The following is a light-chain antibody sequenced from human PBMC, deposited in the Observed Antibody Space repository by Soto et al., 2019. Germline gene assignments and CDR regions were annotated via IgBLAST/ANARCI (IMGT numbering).Light chain of an antibody. CDR3: ATWDDSLNGLYV. CDR2: RNN. V-gene: IGLV1-47*01. J-gene: IGLJ1*01. CDR1: TSNIGSNY. Sequence: QYVLTQPPSASGTPGQGVTISCSGSTSNIGSNYVYWYQQLPGTAPKLLIYRNNQRPSGVPDRFSGSKSGTPASLAISGLRSDDEADYFCATWDDSLNGLYVFGTGTKLTVL.